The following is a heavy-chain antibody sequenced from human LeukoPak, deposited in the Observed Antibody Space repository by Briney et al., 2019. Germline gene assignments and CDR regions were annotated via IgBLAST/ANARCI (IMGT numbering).Heavy chain of an antibody. CDR3: ARVRYCSGGSCYHSFFGFVGYYYYGMDV. Sequence: ASVKVSCKASGYTFTSYDINWVRQATGQGLEWMGWMNPNSGNTGYAQKFQGRVTMTRNTSISTAYMELSSLRSEDTAVYYCARVRYCSGGSCYHSFFGFVGYYYYGMDVWGQGTTVTVSS. V-gene: IGHV1-8*01. CDR1: GYTFTSYD. J-gene: IGHJ6*02. D-gene: IGHD2-15*01. CDR2: MNPNSGNT.